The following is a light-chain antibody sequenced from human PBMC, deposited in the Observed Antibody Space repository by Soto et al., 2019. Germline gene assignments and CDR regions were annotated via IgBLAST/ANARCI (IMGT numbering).Light chain of an antibody. CDR1: SSNIGSNY. Sequence: QSVLTQPPSASGTPGQRVNISCSGSSSNIGSNYVYWYRQFPGTAPKLLIQRNNQRPSGVPARFSGSKSGTSASLAISGLRSEDEADYYCSSYTDSITLVFGGGTKLTVL. CDR3: SSYTDSITLV. V-gene: IGLV1-47*01. J-gene: IGLJ3*02. CDR2: RNN.